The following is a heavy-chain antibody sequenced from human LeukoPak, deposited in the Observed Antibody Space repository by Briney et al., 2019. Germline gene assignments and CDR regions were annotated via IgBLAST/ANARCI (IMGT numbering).Heavy chain of an antibody. V-gene: IGHV3-21*01. CDR1: GFTFSSYS. Sequence: GGSLRLSCAASGFTFSSYSMNWVRQAPGKGLEWVSSISSSSSYIYYAASVKGRFTISRDNAKNSLYLQMNSLRAEDTAVYYCARDSGDYVWGSYRPFDYWGQGTLVTVSS. CDR3: ARDSGDYVWGSYRPFDY. CDR2: ISSSSSYI. J-gene: IGHJ4*02. D-gene: IGHD3-16*02.